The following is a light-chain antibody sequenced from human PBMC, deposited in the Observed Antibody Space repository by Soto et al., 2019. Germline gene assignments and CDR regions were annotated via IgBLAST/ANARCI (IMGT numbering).Light chain of an antibody. J-gene: IGKJ1*01. CDR3: QQYNDWPTWT. V-gene: IGKV3-15*01. CDR1: QSISSN. CDR2: AAS. Sequence: EIVMTQSPATLSVSPGERATLSCRASQSISSNSAWYQQKPGQAPRLLISAASTRATGVPARFSGSGSGTEFTLTISSLQSEDCAAYYCQQYNDWPTWTFGQGTKVDIK.